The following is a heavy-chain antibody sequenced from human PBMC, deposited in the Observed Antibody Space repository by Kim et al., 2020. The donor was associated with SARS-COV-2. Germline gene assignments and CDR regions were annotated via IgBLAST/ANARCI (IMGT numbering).Heavy chain of an antibody. CDR1: GYTFTSYY. CDR2: INPSGGST. J-gene: IGHJ4*02. V-gene: IGHV1-46*01. CDR3: ARGLPVNYDILTGYYRDY. D-gene: IGHD3-9*01. Sequence: ASEKVSCKASGYTFTSYYMHWVRQAPGQGLEWMGIINPSGGSTSYAQKFQGRVTMTNDTSTSTVYMELGSLRSEYTAVYYCARGLPVNYDILTGYYRDYWGQGTMVIVSS.